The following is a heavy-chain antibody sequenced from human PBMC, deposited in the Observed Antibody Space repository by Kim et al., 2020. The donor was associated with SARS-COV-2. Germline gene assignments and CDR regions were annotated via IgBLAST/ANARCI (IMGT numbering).Heavy chain of an antibody. D-gene: IGHD3-16*01. V-gene: IGHV4-39*01. CDR2: ISFFGRT. Sequence: SETLSLTCSVFGGSISSSDYQWGWIRRAPGKGLELIGTISFFGRTLYNPSLKSRVTVSIDTSKNQFSLNLSSVTAADTAVYYCVRIYARYYYYYMDVWGKGTTVTVSS. CDR3: VRIYARYYYYYMDV. CDR1: GGSISSSDYQ. J-gene: IGHJ6*03.